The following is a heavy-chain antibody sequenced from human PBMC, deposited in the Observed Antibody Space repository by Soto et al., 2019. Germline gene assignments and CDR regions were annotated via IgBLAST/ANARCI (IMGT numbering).Heavy chain of an antibody. CDR1: GFTFSDYY. Sequence: QVQLVESGGGLVKPGGSLRLACAASGFTFSDYYMSWVRQAPGKGLEWVSFISLGDSYKKTADSVKGRFTLSRDNAQNALYLQMNSRRAEDTGLYYCVRESRTDEDGYDARGYYVDYWGQGTLVTVSS. J-gene: IGHJ4*02. CDR3: VRESRTDEDGYDARGYYVDY. CDR2: ISLGDSYK. V-gene: IGHV3-11*06. D-gene: IGHD5-12*01.